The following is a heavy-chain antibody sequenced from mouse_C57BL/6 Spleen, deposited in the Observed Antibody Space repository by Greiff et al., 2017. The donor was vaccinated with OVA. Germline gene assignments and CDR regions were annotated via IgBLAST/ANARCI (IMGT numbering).Heavy chain of an antibody. CDR3: ARAYDYDRMGFAY. V-gene: IGHV1-85*01. CDR1: GYTFTSYD. CDR2: IYPRDGST. Sequence: QVQLKQSGPELVKPGASVKLSCKASGYTFTSYDINWVKQRPGQGLEWIGWIYPRDGSTKYNEKFKGKATLTVDTSSSTAYMELHSLTSEDSAVYFCARAYDYDRMGFAYWGQGTLVTVSA. D-gene: IGHD2-4*01. J-gene: IGHJ3*01.